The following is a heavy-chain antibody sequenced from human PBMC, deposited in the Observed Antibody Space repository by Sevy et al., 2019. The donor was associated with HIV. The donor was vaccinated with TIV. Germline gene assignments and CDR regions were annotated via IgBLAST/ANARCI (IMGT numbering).Heavy chain of an antibody. V-gene: IGHV4-34*01. CDR3: ARGRSPKRLPLLYSGYDHMTAHFFDY. CDR1: GESVSSSY. Sequence: SETLSLTCAVYGESVSSSYWTWIRQPPGGGLDWVGEVDHSGGTSYNPSLKSRATVSLDTSKRQFSLKLNSVTAADTAVYFLARGRSPKRLPLLYSGYDHMTAHFFDYWGQGALVTVSS. D-gene: IGHD5-12*01. CDR2: VDHSGGT. J-gene: IGHJ4*02.